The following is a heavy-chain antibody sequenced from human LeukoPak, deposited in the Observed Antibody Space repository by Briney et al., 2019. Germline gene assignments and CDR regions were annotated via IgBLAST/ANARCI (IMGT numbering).Heavy chain of an antibody. V-gene: IGHV1-69*04. Sequence: SVKVSCKASGGTFSSYAISWVRQAPGQGLGWMGRIIPILGIANYAQKFQGRVTITADKSTSTAYMELSSLRSEDTAVYYCARDYTAVGFDYWGQGTLVTVSS. J-gene: IGHJ4*02. CDR1: GGTFSSYA. CDR3: ARDYTAVGFDY. D-gene: IGHD6-19*01. CDR2: IIPILGIA.